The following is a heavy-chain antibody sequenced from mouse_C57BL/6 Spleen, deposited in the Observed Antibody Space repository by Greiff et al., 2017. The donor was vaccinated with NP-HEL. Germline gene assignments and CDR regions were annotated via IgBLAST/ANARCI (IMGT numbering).Heavy chain of an antibody. Sequence: QVQLQQSGAELVRPGTSVKMSCKASGYTFTNYWIGWAKQRPGQGLEWIGDIYPGGGYTNYNEKFKGKATLTADKSSSTAYMQFSSLTSEDSAIYYCERWGYDAMDYWGQGTSVTVSS. V-gene: IGHV1-63*01. J-gene: IGHJ4*01. CDR1: GYTFTNYW. CDR3: ERWGYDAMDY. CDR2: IYPGGGYT.